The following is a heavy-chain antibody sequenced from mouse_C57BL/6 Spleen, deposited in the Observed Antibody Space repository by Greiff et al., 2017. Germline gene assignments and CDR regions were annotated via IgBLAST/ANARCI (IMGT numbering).Heavy chain of an antibody. Sequence: EVQLQESGGGLVQPGGSMKLSCVASGFTFSNYWMNWVRQSPEKGLEWVAQIRLKSDNYATHYAESVKGRFTISRDDSKSSVYLQMNNLRAEDTGIYYCTCYYGSSYWYFDVWGTGTTVTVSS. V-gene: IGHV6-3*01. J-gene: IGHJ1*03. CDR2: IRLKSDNYAT. CDR1: GFTFSNYW. D-gene: IGHD1-1*01. CDR3: TCYYGSSYWYFDV.